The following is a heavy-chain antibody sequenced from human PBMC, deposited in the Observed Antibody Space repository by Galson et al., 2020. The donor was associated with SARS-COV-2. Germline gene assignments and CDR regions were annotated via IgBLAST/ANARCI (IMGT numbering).Heavy chain of an antibody. CDR3: ARLGPQYYYYMDV. CDR1: GFTFSSYS. J-gene: IGHJ6*03. Sequence: GSLRLSCAASGFTFSSYSMNWVRQAPGKGLEWVSSISSSSSYIYYADSVKGRFTISRDNAKNSLYLQMNSLRAEDTAVYYCARLGPQYYYYMDVWGKGTTVTVSS. V-gene: IGHV3-21*01. D-gene: IGHD7-27*01. CDR2: ISSSSSYI.